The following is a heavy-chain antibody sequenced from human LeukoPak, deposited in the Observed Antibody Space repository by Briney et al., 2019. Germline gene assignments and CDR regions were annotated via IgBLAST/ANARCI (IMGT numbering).Heavy chain of an antibody. D-gene: IGHD1-26*01. CDR2: INPNSGGT. Sequence: GASVNVSCKASRYTFTGYYMHWVRQAAGQGVAGMGWINPNSGGTNYPQKFQGRATMTRNTSISTAYMELSRLRSDDTAVYYCASAGGSSWGGDWFDPWGQGTLVTVSS. V-gene: IGHV1-2*02. CDR1: RYTFTGYY. J-gene: IGHJ5*02. CDR3: ASAGGSSWGGDWFDP.